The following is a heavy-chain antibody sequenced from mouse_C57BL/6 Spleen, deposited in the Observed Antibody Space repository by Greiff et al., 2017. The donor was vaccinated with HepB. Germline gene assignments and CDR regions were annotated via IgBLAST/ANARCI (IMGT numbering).Heavy chain of an antibody. CDR3: ARSGTTVVARNY. V-gene: IGHV1-80*01. CDR2: IYPGDGDT. J-gene: IGHJ2*01. CDR1: GYAFSSYW. Sequence: VQLQESGAELVKPGASVKISCKASGYAFSSYWMNWVKQRPGKGLERIGQIYPGDGDTNYNGKFKGKATLTADKSSSTAYMQLSSLTSEDSAVYFCARSGTTVVARNYWGQGTTRTVSS. D-gene: IGHD1-1*01.